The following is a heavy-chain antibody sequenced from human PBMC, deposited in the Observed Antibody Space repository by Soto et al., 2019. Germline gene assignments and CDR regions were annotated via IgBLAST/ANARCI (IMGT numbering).Heavy chain of an antibody. CDR2: VNPILSMS. V-gene: IGHV1-69*04. CDR1: GDTFNFYS. D-gene: IGHD3-10*01. Sequence: QVQLVQSGAEVKRPGSSVKVSCKASGDTFNFYSINWVRQAPGLGLEWMGRVNPILSMSNYAQRFQGRVTMTADNSTSTAYMDLSGLRSEDTAIYYCATSYGSGYRAFDFWGQGALVTVSS. J-gene: IGHJ4*02. CDR3: ATSYGSGYRAFDF.